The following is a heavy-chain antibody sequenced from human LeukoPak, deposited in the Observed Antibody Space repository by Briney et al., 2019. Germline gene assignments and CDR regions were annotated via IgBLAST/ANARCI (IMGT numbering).Heavy chain of an antibody. CDR1: GGSITGNTYY. J-gene: IGHJ4*02. V-gene: IGHV4-39*01. CDR3: ARGPRGVDS. D-gene: IGHD3-10*01. Sequence: SETLSLTCTVSGGSITGNTYYWGWIRQPPGKGLEWIESIHYTGSTYHNPSLKSRVSIYIDTSRNQFSLDLSSVTAADTAVYYCARGPRGVDSWGQGILVSVSS. CDR2: IHYTGST.